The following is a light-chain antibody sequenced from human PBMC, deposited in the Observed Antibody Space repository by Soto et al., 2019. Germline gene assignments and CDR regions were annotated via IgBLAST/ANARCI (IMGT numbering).Light chain of an antibody. Sequence: DIVMTQSPESLAVSLGERATINCKSSQSILYSSYNKTYLNWYQQKPGYPPKLLISWASTRESGVPDRFSGSGSRTDFTLTISSLQAEDVAVYYCQQYYSTPYTFGQGTKLEIK. J-gene: IGKJ2*01. V-gene: IGKV4-1*01. CDR3: QQYYSTPYT. CDR2: WAS. CDR1: QSILYSSYNKTY.